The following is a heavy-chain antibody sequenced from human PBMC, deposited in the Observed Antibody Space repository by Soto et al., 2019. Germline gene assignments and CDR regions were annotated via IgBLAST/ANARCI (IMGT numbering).Heavy chain of an antibody. CDR3: ASHYGDYHDDAFDI. Sequence: SETLSLTCTVSGGSISSSSYYWGWIRQPPGKGLEWIGSIYYSGSTYYNPSLKSRVTISVDTSKNQFSLKLSSVTAADTAVYYCASHYGDYHDDAFDIWGQGTMVTVSS. J-gene: IGHJ3*02. CDR2: IYYSGST. V-gene: IGHV4-39*01. D-gene: IGHD4-17*01. CDR1: GGSISSSSYY.